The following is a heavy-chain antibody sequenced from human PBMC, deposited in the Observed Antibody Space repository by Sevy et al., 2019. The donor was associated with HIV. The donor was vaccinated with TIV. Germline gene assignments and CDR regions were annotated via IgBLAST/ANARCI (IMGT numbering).Heavy chain of an antibody. CDR3: ARDGRRGYDMDV. Sequence: GGSLRLSCAASGFTFSSFSMNWVRQAPGKGPEWISYISTRSSAIYYADSVKGRFTISRDNAKNSLSLQMNSLRVEDTAVYYCARDGRRGYDMDVWGQGTTVTVSS. D-gene: IGHD3-10*01. CDR1: GFTFSSFS. J-gene: IGHJ6*02. V-gene: IGHV3-48*01. CDR2: ISTRSSAI.